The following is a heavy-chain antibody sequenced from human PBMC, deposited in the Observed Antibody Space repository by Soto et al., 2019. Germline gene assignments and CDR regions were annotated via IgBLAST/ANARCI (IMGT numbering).Heavy chain of an antibody. J-gene: IGHJ5*02. CDR1: GGSSSSYY. Sequence: SETLSLTCTVSGGSSSSYYWSWIRQPPGKGLEWIGYIYYSGSTNYNPSLKSRVTISVDTSKNQFSLKLSSVTAADTAVYYCARGYDFWSGSEYNWFDPWGQGTLVTVSS. CDR3: ARGYDFWSGSEYNWFDP. D-gene: IGHD3-3*01. CDR2: IYYSGST. V-gene: IGHV4-59*01.